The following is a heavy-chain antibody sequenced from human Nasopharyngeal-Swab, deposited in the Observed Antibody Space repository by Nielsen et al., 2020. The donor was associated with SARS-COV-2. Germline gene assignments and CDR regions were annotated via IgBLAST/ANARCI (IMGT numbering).Heavy chain of an antibody. V-gene: IGHV4-31*03. Sequence: SETLSLTCTVSGGSISSGAYYWSWIRQHPGKGLDWIGYIYYSGSTYYNPSLKSRVTISVDTSKNQFSLKLSSVTAADTAVYYCARDSGRSTIFGVVIIDAFDIWGQGTMVTVSS. CDR1: GGSISSGAYY. CDR3: ARDSGRSTIFGVVIIDAFDI. CDR2: IYYSGST. D-gene: IGHD3-3*01. J-gene: IGHJ3*02.